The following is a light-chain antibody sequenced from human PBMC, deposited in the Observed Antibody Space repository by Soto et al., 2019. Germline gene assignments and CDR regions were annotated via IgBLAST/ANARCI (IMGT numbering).Light chain of an antibody. CDR2: GAF. CDR3: QQYKKWPPLT. CDR1: QSVSYN. Sequence: DIVMTQSPATLSVSPGEAATLSCRASQSVSYNLAWYQKKPGQGPRLLIYGAFTRASEIPARFSGSGSGTEFTLTISSLQSEDFAVYYCQQYKKWPPLTFGGGTKVEIK. V-gene: IGKV3-15*01. J-gene: IGKJ4*01.